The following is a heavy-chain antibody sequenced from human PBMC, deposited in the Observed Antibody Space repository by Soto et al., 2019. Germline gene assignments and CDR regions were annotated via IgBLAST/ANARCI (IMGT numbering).Heavy chain of an antibody. CDR3: ANGYDFWSGYYYRGRGDV. D-gene: IGHD3-3*01. V-gene: IGHV3-23*01. J-gene: IGHJ6*02. CDR2: ISGSGGST. Sequence: EVQLLESGGGLLQPGGSLRLSCAASGFTFSSYAMTWVRQAPGKGLEWVSAISGSGGSTYYADSVKGRFTISRDNSKNTLYLQMNSLRAEDTAVYYCANGYDFWSGYYYRGRGDVWGQGTTVTVSS. CDR1: GFTFSSYA.